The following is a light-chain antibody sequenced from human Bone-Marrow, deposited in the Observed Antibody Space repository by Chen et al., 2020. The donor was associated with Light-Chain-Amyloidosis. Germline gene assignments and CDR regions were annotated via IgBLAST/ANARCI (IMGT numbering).Light chain of an antibody. CDR3: QQYNNWPSWT. J-gene: IGKJ1*01. CDR1: QNVNRH. V-gene: IGKV3-15*01. CDR2: ATS. Sequence: EIVVTQSPATLSVSPGEGATLTCRASQNVNRHVAWYQQKPGQAPRLLMSATSTRATGIPGRFSGSGSGTEVTLTISSLQSEDSAVYYCQQYNNWPSWTFGQGTKVEIK.